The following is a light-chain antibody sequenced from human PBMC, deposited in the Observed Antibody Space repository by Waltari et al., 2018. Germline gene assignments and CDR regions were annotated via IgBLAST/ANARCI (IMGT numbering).Light chain of an antibody. Sequence: DVVMTQSPLSLPVTLGQPASISCRSSHSLVYSDGNTYLSWFQQRPGQSPRRLIYKVSNRDSGVPDRFSGSGSGTNFTLKISRVEAEDVGVYYCMQGTHWPRAFGQGTRLEIK. CDR1: HSLVYSDGNTY. J-gene: IGKJ5*01. CDR2: KVS. V-gene: IGKV2-30*01. CDR3: MQGTHWPRA.